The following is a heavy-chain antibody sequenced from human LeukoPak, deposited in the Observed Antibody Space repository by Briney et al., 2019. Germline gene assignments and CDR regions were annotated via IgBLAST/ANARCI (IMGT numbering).Heavy chain of an antibody. CDR1: GFTFRDYS. J-gene: IGHJ4*02. D-gene: IGHD3-10*01. CDR2: IRGKDYGGTT. V-gene: IGHV3-49*05. Sequence: NPGGSLRPSCTASGFTFRDYSMSWFRQAPGKGLEWVAFIRGKDYGGTTEYAASVEGRFTISRDDSESIAYLQMNSLKIEDTAVYYCTRERGAFTKVRGDNDYWGQGTLVTVSS. CDR3: TRERGAFTKVRGDNDY.